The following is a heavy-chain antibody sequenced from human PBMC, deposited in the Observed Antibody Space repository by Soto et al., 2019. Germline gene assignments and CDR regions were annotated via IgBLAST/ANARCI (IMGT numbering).Heavy chain of an antibody. CDR2: LTPGGETT. Sequence: PGRSLRLSCAATGFNFRGEAMTWVRQAPGKGLEGISALTPGGETTYYINSVKGRFTISRDNAKDTLFLQMNSLTDADTAIYYCVKDSPVSGKYQDLDYWGQGTLVTVYS. CDR1: GFNFRGEA. V-gene: IGHV3-23*01. D-gene: IGHD1-26*01. CDR3: VKDSPVSGKYQDLDY. J-gene: IGHJ4*02.